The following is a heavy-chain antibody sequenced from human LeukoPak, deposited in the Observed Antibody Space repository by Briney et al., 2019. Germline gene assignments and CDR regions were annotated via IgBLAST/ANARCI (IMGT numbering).Heavy chain of an antibody. CDR2: IYTSGST. Sequence: SETLSLTCTVSGGSISGYYWSWIRQPAGKGLEWIGRIYTSGSTNYNPPLKSRVTVSLDTSKNQFSLKLNSVTAADTAVYYCARKGVGYYFDYWGQGTLVTVSS. CDR1: GGSISGYY. V-gene: IGHV4-4*07. D-gene: IGHD1-26*01. J-gene: IGHJ4*02. CDR3: ARKGVGYYFDY.